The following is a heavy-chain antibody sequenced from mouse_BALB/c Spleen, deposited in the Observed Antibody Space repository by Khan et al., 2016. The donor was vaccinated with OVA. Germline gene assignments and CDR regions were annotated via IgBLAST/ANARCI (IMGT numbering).Heavy chain of an antibody. J-gene: IGHJ3*01. CDR1: GYTFTDFA. V-gene: IGHV1S137*01. D-gene: IGHD2-12*01. Sequence: VQLQESGAELVRPGVSVKISCKGSGYTFTDFAMHWVKQSHAKSLAWIGVISTYYGDANYNQKFKGKATVTVDKSSSTAYIELARRTSEAFAFCTCARGRCYSRFAYRGQGTRVTVSA. CDR3: ARGRCYSRFAY. CDR2: ISTYYGDA.